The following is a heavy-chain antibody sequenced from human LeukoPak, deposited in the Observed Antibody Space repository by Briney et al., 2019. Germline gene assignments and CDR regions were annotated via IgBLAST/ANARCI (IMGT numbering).Heavy chain of an antibody. J-gene: IGHJ4*02. CDR2: IYYSGST. D-gene: IGHD3-9*01. CDR3: ARVSYYDILTGYPISPTFDY. V-gene: IGHV4-61*01. CDR1: GGSVSSGSYY. Sequence: PSETLSLTCTVSGGSVSSGSYYWSWVRQPPGKGLEWIGYIYYSGSTNYNPSLKSRVTISVDTSKNQFSLKLSSVTAADTAVYYCARVSYYDILTGYPISPTFDYWGQGTLVTVSS.